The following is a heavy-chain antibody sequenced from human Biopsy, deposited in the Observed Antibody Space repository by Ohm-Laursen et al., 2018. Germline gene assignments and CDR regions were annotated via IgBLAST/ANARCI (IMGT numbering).Heavy chain of an antibody. CDR1: GVTLSGYG. CDR3: ARDQRGPSLLEAKLTPNYFDY. CDR2: IRSGGDYM. J-gene: IGHJ4*02. V-gene: IGHV3-21*01. D-gene: IGHD1-1*01. Sequence: GSLRLSCSATGVTLSGYGMNWVRQAPGKGLEWVSSIRSGGDYMFYADSVKGRFTISRDNAKNSLYLQMNSLRAEDTAVYYCARDQRGPSLLEAKLTPNYFDYWGRGSLVTVSS.